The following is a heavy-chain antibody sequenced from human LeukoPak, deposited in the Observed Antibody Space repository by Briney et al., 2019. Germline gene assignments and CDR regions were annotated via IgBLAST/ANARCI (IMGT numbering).Heavy chain of an antibody. Sequence: SETLSLTCTISGGSTVSGGSISSSSYYWGWIRQPPGVGLEWIGSIHYSGTTYYNPSLKSRVTISVDTSKNQFSLKLSSATAADTAVYYCARHSRYQLLADFDYWGQGTLVTVSS. CDR1: GGSISSSSYY. CDR2: IHYSGTT. V-gene: IGHV4-39*01. D-gene: IGHD2-2*01. CDR3: ARHSRYQLLADFDY. J-gene: IGHJ4*02.